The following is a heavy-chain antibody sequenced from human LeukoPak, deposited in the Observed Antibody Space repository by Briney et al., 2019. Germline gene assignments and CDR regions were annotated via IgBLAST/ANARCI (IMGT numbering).Heavy chain of an antibody. D-gene: IGHD3-22*01. Sequence: SSETLSLTCTVSGGPISSYYWSWIRQPPGKGLEWIGYIYYSGSTNYNPSLKSRVTISVDTSKNQFSLKLSSVTAADTAVYYCARVSEMGGDGSGYYFDYWGQGTLVTVSS. CDR1: GGPISSYY. V-gene: IGHV4-59*01. CDR2: IYYSGST. J-gene: IGHJ4*02. CDR3: ARVSEMGGDGSGYYFDY.